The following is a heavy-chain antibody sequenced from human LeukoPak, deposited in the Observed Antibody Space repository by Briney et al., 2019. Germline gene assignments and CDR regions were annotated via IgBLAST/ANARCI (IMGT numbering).Heavy chain of an antibody. CDR3: ARDVDYYYDSSGYSPV. D-gene: IGHD3-22*01. Sequence: GASVTVSCKASGYTFTGYYMHWVRQAPGQGLEWMGWINPNSGGTNYAQKFQGRVTMTRDTSISTAYMELSRLRSDDTAVYYCARDVDYYYDSSGYSPVWGQGTLVTVSS. V-gene: IGHV1-2*02. J-gene: IGHJ4*02. CDR2: INPNSGGT. CDR1: GYTFTGYY.